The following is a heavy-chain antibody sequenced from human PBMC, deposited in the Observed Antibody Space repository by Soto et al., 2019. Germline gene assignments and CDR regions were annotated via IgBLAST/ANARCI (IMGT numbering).Heavy chain of an antibody. CDR2: ISGSGSST. CDR3: AKVLVCYCSSNYYYFLDV. D-gene: IGHD4-4*01. Sequence: PGGSLRLSCAASGFTFSSYAMSWVRQAPGKGLEWVSAISGSGSSTYYADSVKGRFTISRDNSKNTLYLQMNSLRAEDTAVYYCAKVLVCYCSSNYYYFLDVWAQGTSVTVSS. J-gene: IGHJ6*03. CDR1: GFTFSSYA. V-gene: IGHV3-23*01.